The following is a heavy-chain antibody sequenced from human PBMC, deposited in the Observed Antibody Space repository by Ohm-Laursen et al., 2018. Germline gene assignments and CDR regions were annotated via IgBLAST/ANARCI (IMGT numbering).Heavy chain of an antibody. CDR1: TLSFSNCG. V-gene: IGHV3-30*18. CDR3: AKDVGVAFAYDS. D-gene: IGHD2-15*01. CDR2: VSYDERYK. J-gene: IGHJ4*02. Sequence: SLRLSCSASTLSFSNCGMHWVRQAPGKGLEWVAVVSYDERYKNYVDSVKGRFTVSRDNSKDTLYLQMNSLRNEDTAIYYCAKDVGVAFAYDSWGQGTLVTVSS.